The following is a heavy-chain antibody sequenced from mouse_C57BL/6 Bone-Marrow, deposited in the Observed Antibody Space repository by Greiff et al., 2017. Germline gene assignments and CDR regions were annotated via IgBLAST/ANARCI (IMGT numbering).Heavy chain of an antibody. J-gene: IGHJ2*01. V-gene: IGHV5-4*01. CDR2: ISDGGSYP. D-gene: IGHD1-1*01. CDR3: AREQGGSPDY. CDR1: GFTFSSYA. Sequence: EVNVVESGGGLVKPGGSLKLSCAASGFTFSSYAMSWVRQTPDKRLEWVATISDGGSYPYYPANVKGRFTISRDNAKNNRYLQMSHLKSEDTAMYDWAREQGGSPDYWGQGTTRTVSS.